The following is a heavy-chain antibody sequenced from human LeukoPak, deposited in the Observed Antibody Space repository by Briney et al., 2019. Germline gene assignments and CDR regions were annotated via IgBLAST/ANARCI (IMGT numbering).Heavy chain of an antibody. CDR1: GGPFSAYY. Sequence: PSETLSLTCAVYGGPFSAYYWSWIRQPPGQGLEWMGEVIQSGSTNYNPSLESRVTISVDASKKQFSLKLSSVTAADTAVYYCARRRGPTLDYWGQGTLVTVSS. CDR3: ARRRGPTLDY. CDR2: VIQSGST. J-gene: IGHJ4*02. V-gene: IGHV4-34*12.